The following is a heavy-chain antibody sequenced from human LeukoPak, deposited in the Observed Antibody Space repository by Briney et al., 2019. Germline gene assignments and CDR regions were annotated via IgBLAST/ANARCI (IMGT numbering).Heavy chain of an antibody. V-gene: IGHV3-64*05. D-gene: IGHD4-17*01. CDR1: GFAFSRYG. J-gene: IGHJ4*02. Sequence: GGSLRLSCSASGFAFSRYGMHWVRQAPGKRLEYVSSISSSGGSTNYADSVKGRFTISRDNSKNTLYVDMSSLRPEDTAVYYCVKDRGGDSVFDYWGQGTLVTVSS. CDR2: ISSSGGST. CDR3: VKDRGGDSVFDY.